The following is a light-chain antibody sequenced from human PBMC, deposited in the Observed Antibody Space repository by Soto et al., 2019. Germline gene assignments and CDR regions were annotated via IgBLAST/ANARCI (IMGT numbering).Light chain of an antibody. CDR3: QQFGGSFWT. J-gene: IGKJ1*01. CDR2: GTS. V-gene: IGKV3-20*01. CDR1: QSVRSSY. Sequence: EFVLTQPPGTLSLSPGETATLSCRASQSVRSSYSAWYQQKPGQAPRLLIYGTSNRATGVPDRFSGSGSGSDFTLTIMRLEPEDFAVYYCQQFGGSFWTFGHGTTADIK.